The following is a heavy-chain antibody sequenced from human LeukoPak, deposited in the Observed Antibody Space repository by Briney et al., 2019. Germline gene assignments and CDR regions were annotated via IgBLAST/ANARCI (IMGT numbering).Heavy chain of an antibody. J-gene: IGHJ4*02. CDR2: IDPSGGST. CDR1: AYTFTTYY. Sequence: ASVKVSCKASAYTFTTYYIHWVRQATGQGLQWMGIIDPSGGSTSYSQKYQGRVTMTRDTSTTTVYMELSSLRSEDTAIYYCARGQLSVTYFHYWGQGALVTVSS. V-gene: IGHV1-46*01. CDR3: ARGQLSVTYFHY. D-gene: IGHD2-21*02.